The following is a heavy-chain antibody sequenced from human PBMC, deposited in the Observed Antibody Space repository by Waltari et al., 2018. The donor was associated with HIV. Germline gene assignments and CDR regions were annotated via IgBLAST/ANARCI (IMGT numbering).Heavy chain of an antibody. CDR1: GGSFSSYV. V-gene: IGHV1-69*12. CDR2: IIPMFGAA. J-gene: IGHJ4*02. CDR3: ARETQETTGGRIFDF. D-gene: IGHD4-17*01. Sequence: QVQLVQSGAEVKKPGSSVKVSCKASGGSFSSYVISWVRQAPGQGLEWMGGIIPMFGAANYAQNVRSRVTISADESTKTAYMELSGLRSEDTAMYYCARETQETTGGRIFDFWGQGTMVTVSS.